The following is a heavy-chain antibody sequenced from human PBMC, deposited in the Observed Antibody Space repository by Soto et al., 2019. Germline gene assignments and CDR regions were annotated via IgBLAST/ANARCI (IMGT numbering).Heavy chain of an antibody. V-gene: IGHV4-59*01. CDR1: GDSISSNY. CDR2: MFYSGNT. CDR3: ARALEWQSMDV. J-gene: IGHJ6*02. Sequence: ETLSLTCTVSGDSISSNYWSWIRQPPGKGLEWIGYMFYSGNTNYNPSLKSRVTISVDTSKNQFSLKLSSVAAADTAVYYCARALEWQSMDVWGQGTTVTVYS. D-gene: IGHD3-3*01.